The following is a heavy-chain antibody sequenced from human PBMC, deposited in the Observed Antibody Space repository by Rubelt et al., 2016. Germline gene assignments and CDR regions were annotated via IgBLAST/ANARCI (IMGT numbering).Heavy chain of an antibody. CDR1: GFPFCSHA. V-gene: IGHV3-23*01. CDR2: LSGSGGRT. J-gene: IGHJ6*02. Sequence: EVPLLESGGGLVQPGGALTISCAAPGFPFCSHALSWVRQAPGEGLEGVPALSGSGGRTYYADTVQGRLTISRETSKTTLYLQRNSTGAEDTDVYYCANIIKHYYGSGSPQTNMDVWGQGTTVTVSS. CDR3: ANIIKHYYGSGSPQTNMDV. D-gene: IGHD3-10*01.